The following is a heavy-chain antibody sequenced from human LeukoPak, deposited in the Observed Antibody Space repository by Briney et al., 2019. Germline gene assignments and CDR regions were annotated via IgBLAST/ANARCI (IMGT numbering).Heavy chain of an antibody. V-gene: IGHV4-59*01. Sequence: SETLSLTCPFSGGSISSYYWSWLRQPPGKGLEWLGYIYYSGSTNYNPSLKSRVTISVDTSKNPFSLKLSSVTAADTAVYNCARFPLTAVWGAFDIWGQGTMVTVSS. CDR3: ARFPLTAVWGAFDI. J-gene: IGHJ3*02. CDR2: IYYSGST. D-gene: IGHD2-21*02. CDR1: GGSISSYY.